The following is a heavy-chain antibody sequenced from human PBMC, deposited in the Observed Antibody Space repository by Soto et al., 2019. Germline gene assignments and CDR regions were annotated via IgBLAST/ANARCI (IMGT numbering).Heavy chain of an antibody. CDR1: GYTFSSYH. CDR2: ISAYNGNT. Sequence: GASVKVSCKASGYTFSSYHISWVRQAPGQGLEWMGWISAYNGNTNYAQKLQGRVTMATDTSTSTAYMELRSLRSDDTAVYYCARVLTAAGFDYWGQGTLVTVSS. V-gene: IGHV1-18*01. D-gene: IGHD6-13*01. CDR3: ARVLTAAGFDY. J-gene: IGHJ4*02.